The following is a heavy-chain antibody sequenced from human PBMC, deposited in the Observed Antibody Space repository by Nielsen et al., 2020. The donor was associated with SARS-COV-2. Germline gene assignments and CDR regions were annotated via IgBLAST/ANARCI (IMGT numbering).Heavy chain of an antibody. D-gene: IGHD5-18*01. CDR3: IRAGTYNYGLAY. V-gene: IGHV3-74*01. Sequence: GESLKISCAASGFTFADSWMHWVRQAPGKGLEWISRINREGYTRDYADSVKGRFTISRDNAANTLSLQMGSLRAEDTAVYFCIRAGTYNYGLAYWGQGVLVKVSS. J-gene: IGHJ4*02. CDR1: GFTFADSW. CDR2: INREGYTR.